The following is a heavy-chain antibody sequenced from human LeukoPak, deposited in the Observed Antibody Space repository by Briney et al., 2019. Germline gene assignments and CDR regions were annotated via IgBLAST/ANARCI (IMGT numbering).Heavy chain of an antibody. CDR3: IYGYTLDF. D-gene: IGHD5-18*01. Sequence: PGGSLRLSCAASGFTVTSNYMNWVRQAPGKGLEWVSVIYSGGSTNYADSVKGRFTIYRDNSKNTLYLQMNSLRAEDTAVYYCIYGYTLDFWGQRTLVTVSS. CDR2: IYSGGST. V-gene: IGHV3-53*01. J-gene: IGHJ4*02. CDR1: GFTVTSNY.